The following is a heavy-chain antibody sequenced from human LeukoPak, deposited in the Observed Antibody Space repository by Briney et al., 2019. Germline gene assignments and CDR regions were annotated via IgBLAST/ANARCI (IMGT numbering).Heavy chain of an antibody. CDR3: ARDTYYYDSSGYYYLVFDY. D-gene: IGHD3-22*01. J-gene: IGHJ4*02. V-gene: IGHV4-31*03. CDR2: IYYSGST. CDR1: GGSISSGGYY. Sequence: SQTLSLTRTVSGGSISSGGYYWSWIRQHPGKGLEWIGYIYYSGSTYYNPSLKSRVTISVDTSKNQFSLKLSSVTAADTAVYYCARDTYYYDSSGYYYLVFDYWGQGTLVTVSS.